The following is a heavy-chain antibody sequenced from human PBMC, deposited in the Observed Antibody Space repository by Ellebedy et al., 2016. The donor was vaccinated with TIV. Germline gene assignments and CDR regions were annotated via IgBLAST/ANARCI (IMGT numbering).Heavy chain of an antibody. D-gene: IGHD6-25*01. CDR2: ISRTGDRT. V-gene: IGHV3-23*01. CDR1: GFTLSNHD. CDR3: AKALAASAFHL. Sequence: GESLKISCAASGFTLSNHDMSWVRQAPGKGLEWVSVISRTGDRTSYADSVKGRFTIFRDTSKNTLYLQMISLRAEDTAVYHCAKALAASAFHLWGHGTMVTVSS. J-gene: IGHJ3*01.